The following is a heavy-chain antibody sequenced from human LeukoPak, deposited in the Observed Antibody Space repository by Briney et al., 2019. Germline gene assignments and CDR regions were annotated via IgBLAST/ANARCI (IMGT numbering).Heavy chain of an antibody. CDR3: ARDRSMVQDY. D-gene: IGHD3-10*01. Sequence: GGSLRLSCAASGFTFSSYSMNWVRQAPGKGLEWVSSISSSSSYIYYADSVKGRFTISRDNAKNSQYLQMNSLRAEDTAVYYCARDRSMVQDYWGQGTLVTVSS. V-gene: IGHV3-21*01. CDR2: ISSSSSYI. CDR1: GFTFSSYS. J-gene: IGHJ4*02.